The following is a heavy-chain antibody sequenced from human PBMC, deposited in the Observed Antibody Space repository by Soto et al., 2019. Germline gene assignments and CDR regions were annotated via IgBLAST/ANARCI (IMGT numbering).Heavy chain of an antibody. CDR1: GFTFSSYG. Sequence: QVQLVESGGGVVQPGRSLRLSCAASGFTFSSYGMHWVRQAPGKGLEWVAVIWYDGSNKYYADSVKGRFTISRNNSKNTLHLQMNSLRAEDTAVYYCARHKDSSGYPDAFDIWGQGTMVTVSS. J-gene: IGHJ3*02. D-gene: IGHD3-22*01. V-gene: IGHV3-33*01. CDR2: IWYDGSNK. CDR3: ARHKDSSGYPDAFDI.